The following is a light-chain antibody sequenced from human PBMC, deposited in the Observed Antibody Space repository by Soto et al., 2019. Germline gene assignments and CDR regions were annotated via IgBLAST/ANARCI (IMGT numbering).Light chain of an antibody. J-gene: IGLJ1*01. V-gene: IGLV2-14*01. Sequence: QSALTQPASVSGSPGQSITISCTGTSSDVGGYNYVSWYQQHPGKAPKLMMYDVSNRPSGVSNRFSGSKSGNTASLTISGLQAEDEADYDCSSYTSSSTLYVFGTGTKLTVL. CDR1: SSDVGGYNY. CDR2: DVS. CDR3: SSYTSSSTLYV.